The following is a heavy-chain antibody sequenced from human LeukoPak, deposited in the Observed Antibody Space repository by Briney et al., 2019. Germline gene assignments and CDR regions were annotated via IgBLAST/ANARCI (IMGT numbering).Heavy chain of an antibody. Sequence: GGSLRLSCAASGFTFSDYYMSWIRQAPGKGLEWVSYISSSSSYTNYADSVKGRFTISRDNAKNSLYLQMNSLRAEDTAVYYCVSDDSSGYYSGYWGQGTLVTVSS. J-gene: IGHJ4*02. V-gene: IGHV3-11*06. CDR1: GFTFSDYY. D-gene: IGHD3-22*01. CDR3: VSDDSSGYYSGY. CDR2: ISSSSSYT.